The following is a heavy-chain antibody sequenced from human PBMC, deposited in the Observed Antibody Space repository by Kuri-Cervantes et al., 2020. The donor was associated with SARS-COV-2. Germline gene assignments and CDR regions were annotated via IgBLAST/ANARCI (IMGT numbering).Heavy chain of an antibody. CDR3: AQTLIAVAGYFDY. D-gene: IGHD6-19*01. CDR2: ISGSGAST. Sequence: GESLKISCAASGFTFSSYAMNWVRQAPGKGLEWVSAISGSGASTYYADSVKGRFTISRDNSKHTLYLQMNSLRAEDTAVYYCAQTLIAVAGYFDYWGQGTLVTVSS. CDR1: GFTFSSYA. V-gene: IGHV3-23*01. J-gene: IGHJ4*02.